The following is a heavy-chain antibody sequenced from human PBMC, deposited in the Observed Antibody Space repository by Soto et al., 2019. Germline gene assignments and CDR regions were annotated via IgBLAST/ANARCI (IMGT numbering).Heavy chain of an antibody. V-gene: IGHV4-31*03. J-gene: IGHJ6*04. CDR3: AREKIVVVPAAAEENYYYYGMDV. D-gene: IGHD2-2*01. CDR1: GGSISSGGYY. CDR2: IYYSGST. Sequence: SETLSLTCTVSGGSISSGGYYWSWIRQHPGKGLEWIGYIYYSGSTYYNPSLKSRVTISVDTSKNQFSLKLSSVTAADTAVYYCAREKIVVVPAAAEENYYYYGMDVWGKGTTVTVSS.